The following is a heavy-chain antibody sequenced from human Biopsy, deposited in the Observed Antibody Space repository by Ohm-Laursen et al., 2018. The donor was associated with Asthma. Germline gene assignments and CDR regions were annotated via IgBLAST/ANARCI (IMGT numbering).Heavy chain of an antibody. V-gene: IGHV3-7*01. D-gene: IGHD3-16*01. CDR1: GFTFGDYW. CDR2: IKHDGTEK. J-gene: IGHJ4*02. CDR3: ARDFSRAIMIGGGREHYFDF. Sequence: SLRLSCSAPGFTFGDYWMSWVRQVPGKGLEWVANIKHDGTEKNHVDSLKGRFTISRDNAKNSLYLQMNSLSPEDTAVYYCARDFSRAIMIGGGREHYFDFWGQGTLVTVSS.